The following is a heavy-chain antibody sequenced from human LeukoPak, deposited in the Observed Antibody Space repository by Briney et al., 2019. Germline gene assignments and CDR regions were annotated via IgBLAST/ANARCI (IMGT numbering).Heavy chain of an antibody. V-gene: IGHV4-34*01. D-gene: IGHD4-11*01. CDR3: AREYIRYSNYGVGFDP. CDR1: GGSSSGYY. J-gene: IGHJ5*02. CDR2: INHSGST. Sequence: PSETLSLTCAVYGGSSSGYYWSWIRQPPGKGLEWIGEINHSGSTNNNPSLKSRVTISVDTSKNQFSLKLSSVTAADTAVYYCAREYIRYSNYGVGFDPWGQGTLVTVSS.